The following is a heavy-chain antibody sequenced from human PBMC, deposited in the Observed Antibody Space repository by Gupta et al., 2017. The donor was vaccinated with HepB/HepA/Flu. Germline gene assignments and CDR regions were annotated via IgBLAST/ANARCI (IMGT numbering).Heavy chain of an antibody. J-gene: IGHJ2*01. CDR3: ATSPWDSSSWDTYWYFDL. CDR2: ISWNSGSI. Sequence: EVQLVESGGGLVQPGRSLRLSCAASGFTFDDYAMPWVRQAPGKGLEWVSGISWNSGSIGYADSVKGRFTISRDNAKNSLYLQMNSLRAEDTALYYCATSPWDSSSWDTYWYFDLWGRGTLVTVSS. D-gene: IGHD6-13*01. V-gene: IGHV3-9*01. CDR1: GFTFDDYA.